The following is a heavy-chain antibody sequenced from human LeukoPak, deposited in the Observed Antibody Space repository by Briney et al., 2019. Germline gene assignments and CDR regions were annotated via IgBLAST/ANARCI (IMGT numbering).Heavy chain of an antibody. CDR2: IYYSGGT. CDR1: GGSISSGDYY. CDR3: ARLGGQSGSYSYWYFDL. V-gene: IGHV4-30-4*02. J-gene: IGHJ2*01. Sequence: SETPSLTCTVSGGSISSGDYYWSWIRQPPGKGLEWIGYIYYSGGTYYNPSLKSRVTISVDTSKNQFSLKLSSVTAADTAVYYCARLGGQSGSYSYWYFDLWGRGTLVTVSS. D-gene: IGHD1-26*01.